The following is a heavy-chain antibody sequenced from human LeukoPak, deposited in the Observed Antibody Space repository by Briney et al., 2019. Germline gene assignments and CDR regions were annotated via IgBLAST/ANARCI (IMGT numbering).Heavy chain of an antibody. D-gene: IGHD3-22*01. V-gene: IGHV1-3*01. CDR3: ARDRGDYYDSSGYYYWFDP. Sequence: GASVKVSCKASGYTFTSYAMHWVRQAPGQRLEWMGWINAGNGNTKYSQKFQGRVTITRDTSASTAYMELSSLRSEDTAVYNCARDRGDYYDSSGYYYWFDPWGQGTLVTVSS. CDR2: INAGNGNT. CDR1: GYTFTSYA. J-gene: IGHJ5*02.